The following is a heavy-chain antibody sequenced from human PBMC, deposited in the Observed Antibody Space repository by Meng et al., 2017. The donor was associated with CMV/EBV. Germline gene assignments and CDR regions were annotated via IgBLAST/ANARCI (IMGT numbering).Heavy chain of an antibody. V-gene: IGHV3-21*01. Sequence: SYSMNWVRQAPGKGLEWVSSISSSSSYIYYADSVKGRFTISRDNAKNSLYLQMNSLRAEDTAVYYCARDQNREFIVVVPAAMEFDYWGQGTLVTVSS. J-gene: IGHJ4*02. CDR3: ARDQNREFIVVVPAAMEFDY. CDR2: ISSSSSYI. D-gene: IGHD2-2*01. CDR1: SYS.